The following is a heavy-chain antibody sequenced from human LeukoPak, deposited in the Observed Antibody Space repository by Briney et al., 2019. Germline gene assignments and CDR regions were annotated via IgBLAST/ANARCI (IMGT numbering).Heavy chain of an antibody. D-gene: IGHD2-15*01. V-gene: IGHV1-8*03. CDR1: GYTFTSYD. J-gene: IGHJ5*02. CDR2: MNPNSGNT. Sequence: GASVKVSCKASGYTFTSYDINWVRQATGQGLEWMGWMNPNSGNTGYAQKFQGRVTITRNTSINTAYMELSSLRSEDTAVYYCARGRTYSQYCRGGSCDLPFDPWGQGTLVTVSS. CDR3: ARGRTYSQYCRGGSCDLPFDP.